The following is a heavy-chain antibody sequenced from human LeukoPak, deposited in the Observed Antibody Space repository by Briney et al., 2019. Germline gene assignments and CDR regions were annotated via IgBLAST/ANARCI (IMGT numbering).Heavy chain of an antibody. CDR1: GFTFSTHD. D-gene: IGHD1-26*01. J-gene: IGHJ4*01. Sequence: GGSLRLSCGASGFTFSTHDMHWVRQAPGKGLEWVAFIRYDGSHEYYANSVKGRFTISRDNSKNTLYLQMNSVRSEDTALYYCAKPSGSGVDYWGQGTRVTVSS. CDR3: AKPSGSGVDY. CDR2: IRYDGSHE. V-gene: IGHV3-30*02.